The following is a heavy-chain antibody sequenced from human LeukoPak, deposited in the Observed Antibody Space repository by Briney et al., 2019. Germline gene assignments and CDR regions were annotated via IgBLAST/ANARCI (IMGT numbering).Heavy chain of an antibody. CDR2: SFFSGIT. D-gene: IGHD2-15*01. V-gene: IGHV4-39*01. Sequence: SETLSLTCTVSGGSISSSSSYWGWLRHPPGKGLEWFGRSFFSGITYYNPSLKSRVTISVDTSKSQFSLKLSSVTAADTAVYYCARTIAGGYCSGGSCSYDYWGQGTLVTVSS. J-gene: IGHJ4*02. CDR3: ARTIAGGYCSGGSCSYDY. CDR1: GGSISSSSSY.